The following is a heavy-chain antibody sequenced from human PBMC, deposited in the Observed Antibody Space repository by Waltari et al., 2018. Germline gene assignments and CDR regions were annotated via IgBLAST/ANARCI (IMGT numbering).Heavy chain of an antibody. J-gene: IGHJ5*02. D-gene: IGHD4-17*01. CDR3: AGSGGNGDYDR. Sequence: QVQLQESGPGLVKPSETLSLTCTVSGDSMNNYYWTWIRQSPGKGLEWIGYIYYSGSTNYNPSLESRVTISIKPSKNQFALKLSSVTAADTAVYYCAGSGGNGDYDRWGQ. V-gene: IGHV4-59*01. CDR1: GDSMNNYY. CDR2: IYYSGST.